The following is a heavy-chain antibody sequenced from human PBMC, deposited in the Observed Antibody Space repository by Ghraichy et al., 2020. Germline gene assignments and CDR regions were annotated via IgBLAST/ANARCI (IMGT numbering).Heavy chain of an antibody. J-gene: IGHJ4*02. D-gene: IGHD5-12*01. V-gene: IGHV3-7*01. CDR1: GFTFSSYW. CDR3: ARGGGYDFFDY. Sequence: GGSLRLSCAASGFTFSSYWMSWVRQAPGKGLEWVANINQDGSEEFYVVSVKGRFTISRDNAKNSLYLQMNSLRAEDTAVYYCARGGGYDFFDYWGQGTLVTVSS. CDR2: INQDGSEE.